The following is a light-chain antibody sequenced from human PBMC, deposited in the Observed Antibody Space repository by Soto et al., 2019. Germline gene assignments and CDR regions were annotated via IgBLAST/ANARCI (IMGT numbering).Light chain of an antibody. CDR3: QQYNKWPQT. V-gene: IGKV3-15*01. J-gene: IGKJ5*01. Sequence: EIVMTQSPATLSVSPGERATLSCRASQSVANDLAWYQHKPGQAPRLLTHGASIRATGIPARFSGVGSGTEFTLTISSLQSEDFAVYYCQQYNKWPQTFGQGTRLEI. CDR2: GAS. CDR1: QSVAND.